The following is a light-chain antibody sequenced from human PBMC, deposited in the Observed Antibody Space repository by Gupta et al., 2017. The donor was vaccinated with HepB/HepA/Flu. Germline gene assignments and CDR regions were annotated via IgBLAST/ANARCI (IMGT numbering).Light chain of an antibody. V-gene: IGKV3-20*01. CDR2: DTT. Sequence: EIVLTQSPGALSVSPGEGATLSCRASQSIRSNSLAWYQQKPGQAPRVLIYDTTTRATGIPDRFSGSGSGTDFALTISRLEPEDSAVYYCRQDARAPHTFGRGTTLDIK. CDR1: QSIRSNS. CDR3: RQDARAPHT. J-gene: IGKJ2*01.